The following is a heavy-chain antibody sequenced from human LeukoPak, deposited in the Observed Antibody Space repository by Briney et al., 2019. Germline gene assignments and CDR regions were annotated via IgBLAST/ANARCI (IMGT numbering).Heavy chain of an antibody. D-gene: IGHD5-12*01. CDR2: ISAYNGNT. Sequence: ASVKVSCKASGYTFTSYGISWVRQAPGQGLEWMGWISAYNGNTNYAQKLQGRVTMTTDTPTSTAYMELRSLRSDDTAVYYGARDSDGGYTYYYYGMDVWGQGTTVTVSS. J-gene: IGHJ6*02. CDR1: GYTFTSYG. V-gene: IGHV1-18*01. CDR3: ARDSDGGYTYYYYGMDV.